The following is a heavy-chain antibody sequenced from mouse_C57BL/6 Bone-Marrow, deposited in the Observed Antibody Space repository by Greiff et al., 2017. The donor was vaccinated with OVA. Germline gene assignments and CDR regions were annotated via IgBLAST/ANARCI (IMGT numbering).Heavy chain of an antibody. D-gene: IGHD2-4*01. CDR3: ARWDYGFAY. CDR2: IYPGDGDT. CDR1: GYAFSSSW. J-gene: IGHJ3*01. V-gene: IGHV1-82*01. Sequence: QVQLQQSGPELVKPGASVKISCKASGYAFSSSWMNWVKQRPGQGLEWIGRIYPGDGDTNYNGKFKGKATLTADKSSSTAYMQLSSLTSEDSAVYFCARWDYGFAYWGQGTPVTVSA.